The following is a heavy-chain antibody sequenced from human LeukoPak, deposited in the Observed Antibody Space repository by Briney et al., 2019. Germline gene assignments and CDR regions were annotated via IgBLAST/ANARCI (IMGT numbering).Heavy chain of an antibody. D-gene: IGHD4-11*01. CDR1: GGSFSGYY. CDR2: INHSGST. Sequence: SETLSLTCAVHGGSFSGYYWSWIRQPPGKGLGWIGEINHSGSTNYDPSLKSRVTISVDTAKNQFSLKLSSVTAADTAVYYCASDYSTNYWGQGTLVTVSS. CDR3: ASDYSTNY. J-gene: IGHJ4*02. V-gene: IGHV4-34*01.